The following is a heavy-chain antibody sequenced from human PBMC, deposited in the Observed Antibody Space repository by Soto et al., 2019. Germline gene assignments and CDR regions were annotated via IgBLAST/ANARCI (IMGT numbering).Heavy chain of an antibody. V-gene: IGHV4-30-4*01. D-gene: IGHD3-3*01. Sequence: SETLSLTCNVSGASISSGDYYWSWIRQPPGKGLEWIGYIYYSGSTYYNPSLKSRVTISVDTSKNQFSLKLSSVTAADTAVYYCARSYGYYDLTSYYYGMDVWGQGTTVTVSS. J-gene: IGHJ6*02. CDR2: IYYSGST. CDR3: ARSYGYYDLTSYYYGMDV. CDR1: GASISSGDYY.